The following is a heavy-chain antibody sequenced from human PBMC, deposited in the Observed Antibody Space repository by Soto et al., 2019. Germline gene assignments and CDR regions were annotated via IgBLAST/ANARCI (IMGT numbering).Heavy chain of an antibody. V-gene: IGHV4-4*07. Sequence: XGTLSLTCTVSGGSISSYYGSWIRQPAGKGLEWIGRIYTSGSTNYNPSLKSRVTMSVDTSKNQFSLKLSSVTAADTAVYYCAGEWLSSGWYWFDPWGQGTLVTVS. CDR2: IYTSGST. J-gene: IGHJ5*02. D-gene: IGHD6-19*01. CDR1: GGSISSYY. CDR3: AGEWLSSGWYWFDP.